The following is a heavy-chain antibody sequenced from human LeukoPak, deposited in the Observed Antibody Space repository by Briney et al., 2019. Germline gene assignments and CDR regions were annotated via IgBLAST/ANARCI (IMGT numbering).Heavy chain of an antibody. CDR3: ATVGSYDSSGYYPL. CDR1: GYTLTELS. Sequence: ASLKVSCKVSGYTLTELSMHWVRQAPGKGLEWMGGFDPEDGETIYAQKFQGRVTMTEDTSTDTAYMELSSLRSEDTAVYYCATVGSYDSSGYYPLWGQGTLVTVSS. V-gene: IGHV1-24*01. CDR2: FDPEDGET. D-gene: IGHD3-22*01. J-gene: IGHJ4*02.